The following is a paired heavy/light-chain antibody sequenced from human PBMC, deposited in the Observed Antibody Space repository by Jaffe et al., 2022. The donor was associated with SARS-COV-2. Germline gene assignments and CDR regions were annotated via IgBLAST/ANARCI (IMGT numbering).Light chain of an antibody. Sequence: ETVLTQSPATLSLSPGERATLSCRASESVGSYLAWYQQKPGQAPRLLIYDASNRAIDIPDRFSGSGSGTDFTLTISSLEPEDFAVYYCQQRSNWPPLTFGGGTKVEIK. CDR2: DAS. CDR1: ESVGSY. V-gene: IGKV3-11*01. J-gene: IGKJ4*01. CDR3: QQRSNWPPLT.
Heavy chain of an antibody. CDR2: IKEDGSEE. J-gene: IGHJ4*02. V-gene: IGHV3-7*01. D-gene: IGHD3-9*01. Sequence: EVQLVESGGGLVQPGGSLRLSCVASGFTFSRSWMSWVRQTPGKGLEWVANIKEDGSEEYYVDSVRGRFTISRDNAKNTLFLQMNSLRVEDGGKYYCARAPRLFDWDYWGQGTPVTVSS. CDR3: ARAPRLFDWDY. CDR1: GFTFSRSW.